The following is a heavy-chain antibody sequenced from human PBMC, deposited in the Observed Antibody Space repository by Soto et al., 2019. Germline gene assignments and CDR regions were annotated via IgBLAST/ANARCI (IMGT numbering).Heavy chain of an antibody. J-gene: IGHJ5*02. V-gene: IGHV3-74*01. CDR2: INSDGSST. D-gene: IGHD2-2*01. Sequence: HPGGSLRLSGAASVFTCSSYCMHWVRQAPGKGLVWVSRINSDGSSTSYADSVKGRFTISRDNAKNTLYLQMNSLRAEDTAVYYCARGYCSSTSCLRGSNWFDPWGQGTLVTVSS. CDR3: ARGYCSSTSCLRGSNWFDP. CDR1: VFTCSSYC.